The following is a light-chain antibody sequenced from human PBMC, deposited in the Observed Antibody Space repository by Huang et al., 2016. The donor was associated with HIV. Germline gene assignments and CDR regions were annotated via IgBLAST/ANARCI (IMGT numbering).Light chain of an antibody. CDR3: QQLNTYPFT. J-gene: IGKJ3*01. V-gene: IGKV1-9*01. CDR2: VAS. CDR1: QGISSY. Sequence: IQLTQSPSSLSASVGDRVTIPCRASQGISSYLAWYQQKPWKAPKLLIYVASTLYSGVPSRFSGSGSGTDFTLTISSLQPEDFAIYYCQQLNTYPFTVGPGTKVDF.